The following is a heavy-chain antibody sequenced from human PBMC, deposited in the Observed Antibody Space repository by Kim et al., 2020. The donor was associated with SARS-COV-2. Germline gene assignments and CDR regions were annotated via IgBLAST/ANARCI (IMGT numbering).Heavy chain of an antibody. CDR3: AGGGGYYDILTGPQGVFDI. Sequence: GESLKISCKGSGYSFTSYWIGWVRQMPGKGLEWMGIIYPGDSDTRYSPSFQGQVTISADKSISTAYLQWSSLKASDTAMYYCAGGGGYYDILTGPQGVFDIWGQGTMVTVSS. CDR1: GYSFTSYW. V-gene: IGHV5-51*01. D-gene: IGHD3-9*01. CDR2: IYPGDSDT. J-gene: IGHJ3*02.